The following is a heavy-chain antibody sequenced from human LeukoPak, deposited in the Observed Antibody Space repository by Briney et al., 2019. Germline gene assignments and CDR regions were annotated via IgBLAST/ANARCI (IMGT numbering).Heavy chain of an antibody. D-gene: IGHD5-18*01. CDR3: ARDGYSYGYLYWYLDL. CDR2: IYHSGST. CDR1: GYSISSGYY. V-gene: IGHV4-38-2*02. J-gene: IGHJ2*01. Sequence: SKTLSLTCAVSGYSISSGYYWGWIRQPPGKGLEWIGSIYHSGSTYYNPSLKSRVTISVDTSKNQFSLKLSSVTAADTAVYYCARDGYSYGYLYWYLDLWGRGTLVTVSS.